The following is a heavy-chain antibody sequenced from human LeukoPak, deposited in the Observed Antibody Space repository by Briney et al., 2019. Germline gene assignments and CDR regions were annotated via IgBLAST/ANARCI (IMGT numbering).Heavy chain of an antibody. V-gene: IGHV3-21*01. D-gene: IGHD2-2*01. J-gene: IGHJ3*02. Sequence: GGSLRLSRAASGFTFSSYSMHWVRQSPGKGLEWVSSITSSSGYIYYVDSVRGRFTISRDNAKNSLYLQMNSLRAEDTAMYYCARTDQGNDAFDIWGQGTMVTVSS. CDR1: GFTFSSYS. CDR3: ARTDQGNDAFDI. CDR2: ITSSSGYI.